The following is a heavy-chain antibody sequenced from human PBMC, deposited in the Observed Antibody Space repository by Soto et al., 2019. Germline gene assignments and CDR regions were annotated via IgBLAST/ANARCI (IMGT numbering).Heavy chain of an antibody. V-gene: IGHV3-74*01. J-gene: IGHJ6*02. CDR1: GFTLSSYW. Sequence: PGGSLRLSCAASGFTLSSYWMHWVRQAPGKGLVWVSRINSDGSSTSYADSVKGRFTISRDNAKNTLYLQMNSLRAEDTAVYYCESPSYSSSSAWGMDVWGQGTTVTVSS. D-gene: IGHD6-6*01. CDR3: ESPSYSSSSAWGMDV. CDR2: INSDGSST.